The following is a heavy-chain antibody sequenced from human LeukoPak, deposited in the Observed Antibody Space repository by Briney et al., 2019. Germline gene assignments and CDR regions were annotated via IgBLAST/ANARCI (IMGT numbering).Heavy chain of an antibody. Sequence: SETLSLTCAVYGGSFSGYYWSWIRQPPGKGLEWIGEINHSGSTNYNPSLKSRVTISVDTTKNPFSLKLSSVTAADTAVYYCARHDWDGDSVPDYWGQGTLVTVSS. D-gene: IGHD4-17*01. CDR1: GGSFSGYY. V-gene: IGHV4-34*01. J-gene: IGHJ4*02. CDR2: INHSGST. CDR3: ARHDWDGDSVPDY.